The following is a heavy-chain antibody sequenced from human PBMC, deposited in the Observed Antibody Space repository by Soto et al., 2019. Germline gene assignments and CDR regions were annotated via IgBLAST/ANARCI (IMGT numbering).Heavy chain of an antibody. CDR1: GGSISSGDYY. CDR3: ARAPSPASYYYDSSGHY. V-gene: IGHV4-30-4*01. J-gene: IGHJ4*02. CDR2: IYYSGST. Sequence: KTSETLSLTCTVSGGSISSGDYYWSWIRQPPGKGLEWIGYIYYSGSTYYNPSLKSRVTISVDTSKNQFSLKLSSVTAADTAVYYCARAPSPASYYYDSSGHYWGQGTLVTVSS. D-gene: IGHD3-22*01.